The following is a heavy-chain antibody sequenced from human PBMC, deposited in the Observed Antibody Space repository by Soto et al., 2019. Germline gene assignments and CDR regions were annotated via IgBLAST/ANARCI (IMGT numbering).Heavy chain of an antibody. CDR2: IYYSGST. D-gene: IGHD2-15*01. Sequence: QVQLQESGPGLVKPSETLSLTCTVSGGSISSYYWSWIRQPPGKGLEWIGYIYYSGSTNYNPSLRSRVTISVDTSKNQFPPKLSSGTAADTAVYYCARVGCSGGSCYSGYYYYYMDVWGKGTTVTVSS. CDR3: ARVGCSGGSCYSGYYYYYMDV. CDR1: GGSISSYY. J-gene: IGHJ6*03. V-gene: IGHV4-59*01.